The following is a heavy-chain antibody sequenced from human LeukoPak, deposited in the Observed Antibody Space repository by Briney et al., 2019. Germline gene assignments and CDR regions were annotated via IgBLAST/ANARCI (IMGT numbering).Heavy chain of an antibody. CDR2: ISGSGGST. V-gene: IGHV3-23*01. J-gene: IGHJ4*02. Sequence: GGSLRLSRAASGFTFSSYAMSWVHQAPGKGLEWVSAISGSGGSTYYADSVKGRFTISRDNSKNTLYLQMNSLRAEDTAVYYCAKDLGPLAGSDWGQGTLVTVSS. CDR3: AKDLGPLAGSD. CDR1: GFTFSSYA. D-gene: IGHD3-10*01.